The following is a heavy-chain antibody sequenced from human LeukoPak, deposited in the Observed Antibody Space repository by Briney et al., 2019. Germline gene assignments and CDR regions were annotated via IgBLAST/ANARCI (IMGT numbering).Heavy chain of an antibody. V-gene: IGHV3-21*01. D-gene: IGHD1-1*01. CDR1: GLTLSNYK. J-gene: IGHJ6*03. CDR2: ITSIGSYT. CDR3: ARDPYNGAYSEGYYYYYMDV. Sequence: GRSLSLACAAPGLTLSNYKMSWVSQDPRKCMGWISSITSIGSYTIYADSVEGRFSISRDKANNSLYLQMNSLRVEDTAIYYCARDPYNGAYSEGYYYYYMDVWGKGTTVTVSS.